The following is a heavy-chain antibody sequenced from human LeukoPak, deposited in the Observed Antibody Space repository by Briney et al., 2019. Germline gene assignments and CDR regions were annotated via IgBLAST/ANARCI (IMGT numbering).Heavy chain of an antibody. CDR3: ATAGRIAAAVDY. D-gene: IGHD6-13*01. Sequence: ASVKVSCKASGYTFTSYYMHWVRQAPGQGLEWMGIINPSGGSTIYAQKFQGRVTMTEDTSTDTAYMELSSLRSEDTAVYYCATAGRIAAAVDYWGQGTLVTVSS. CDR1: GYTFTSYY. J-gene: IGHJ4*02. V-gene: IGHV1-46*01. CDR2: INPSGGST.